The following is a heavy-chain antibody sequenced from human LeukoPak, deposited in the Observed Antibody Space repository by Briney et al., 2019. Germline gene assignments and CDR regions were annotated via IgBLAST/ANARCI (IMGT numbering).Heavy chain of an antibody. Sequence: SETLSLTCTVSGGSISSSSYYWGWIRQPPGKGLEWIGSIYYSGSTYYNPSLKSRVTISVDTSKNQFSLKLSSVTAADTAVYFCARGGPPGYYYDYYMDVWGKGTTVTISS. V-gene: IGHV4-39*07. CDR2: IYYSGST. CDR3: ARGGPPGYYYDYYMDV. CDR1: GGSISSSSYY. J-gene: IGHJ6*03.